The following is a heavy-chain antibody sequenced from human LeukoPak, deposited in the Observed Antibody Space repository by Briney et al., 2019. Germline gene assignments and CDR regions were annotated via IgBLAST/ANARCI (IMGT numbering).Heavy chain of an antibody. D-gene: IGHD3-10*01. CDR3: ATSMVRGVIYYYYMDV. CDR1: EFTFSRYW. Sequence: GGSLRLSCAASEFTFSRYWMHWVRQAPGKGLEWVSSISSSSSYIYYADSVKGRFTISRDNAKNSLYLQMNSLRAEDTAVYYCATSMVRGVIYYYYMDVWGKGTTVTVSS. CDR2: ISSSSSYI. J-gene: IGHJ6*03. V-gene: IGHV3-21*01.